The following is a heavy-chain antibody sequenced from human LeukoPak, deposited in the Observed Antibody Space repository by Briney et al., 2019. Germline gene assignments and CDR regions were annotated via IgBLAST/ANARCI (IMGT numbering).Heavy chain of an antibody. V-gene: IGHV4-34*01. J-gene: IGHJ4*02. CDR2: IYQTKYT. Sequence: SETLSLTCGVRGVSFSGNYWSWIRQSPGKGLEWIGEIYQTKYTTYNPSLESRVTIWADTSVNQLSLTVTSVTAAGTAIYYCARIRCSPGDDSCYNYWGRGTLVTVSS. CDR3: ARIRCSPGDDSCYNY. D-gene: IGHD2-21*01. CDR1: GVSFSGNY.